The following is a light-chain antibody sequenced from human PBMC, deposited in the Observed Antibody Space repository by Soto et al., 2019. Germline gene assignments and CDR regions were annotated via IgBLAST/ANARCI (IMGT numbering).Light chain of an antibody. Sequence: EIVLTQSPGTLSLSPGERATLSCRASQSVSSSYLAGYQQKPGQAPRLLIYGASSRATGIPDRFSGSGSGTDFTITISRLESEDFAVYYCQQYGSSPPYIFGEGTKLEIK. V-gene: IGKV3-20*01. CDR2: GAS. J-gene: IGKJ2*01. CDR1: QSVSSSY. CDR3: QQYGSSPPYI.